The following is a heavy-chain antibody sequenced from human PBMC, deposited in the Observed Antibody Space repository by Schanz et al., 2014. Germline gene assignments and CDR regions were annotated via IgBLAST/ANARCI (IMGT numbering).Heavy chain of an antibody. CDR3: AKQHIVRGVIYLNWFDS. CDR1: GFTFRGYA. J-gene: IGHJ5*01. CDR2: IGVDGTTT. D-gene: IGHD3-10*01. Sequence: EVQLLESGGGLVQPGGSLRLSCAASGFTFRGYAMSWVRQAPGRGLEWVSVIGVDGTTTYYADSVKGRFTISRDNSKNTLYLQMNSLRAEDTAVYYCAKQHIVRGVIYLNWFDSWGQGTLVTVSS. V-gene: IGHV3-23*01.